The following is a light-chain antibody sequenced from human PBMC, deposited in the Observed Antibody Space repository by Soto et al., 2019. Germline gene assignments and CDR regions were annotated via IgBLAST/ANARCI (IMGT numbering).Light chain of an antibody. CDR1: HSVGSSY. CDR2: GAT. CDR3: QQYNYLIT. Sequence: EIVLTQSPGTVSWSPGESTTLSGGASHSVGSSYLAWYQHKPGQAPRLLIYGATSRATGIPDRFSGSGSGTDFTLTISRLEPEDFAVYFCQQYNYLITFGQGTRLEIK. J-gene: IGKJ5*01. V-gene: IGKV3-20*01.